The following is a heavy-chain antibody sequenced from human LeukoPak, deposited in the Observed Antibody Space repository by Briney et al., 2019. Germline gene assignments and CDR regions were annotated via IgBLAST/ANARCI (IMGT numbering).Heavy chain of an antibody. CDR3: AKVAAAGTVHDAFDI. D-gene: IGHD6-13*01. CDR2: ISRNSGSI. J-gene: IGHJ3*02. CDR1: GFTFDDYA. V-gene: IGHV3-9*01. Sequence: GGSLRLSCAASGFTFDDYAMHWVRQAPGKGLEWVSGISRNSGSIGYADSVKGRFTIPRDNAKNSLYLQMNSLRAEDTALYYCAKVAAAGTVHDAFDIWGQGTMVTVSS.